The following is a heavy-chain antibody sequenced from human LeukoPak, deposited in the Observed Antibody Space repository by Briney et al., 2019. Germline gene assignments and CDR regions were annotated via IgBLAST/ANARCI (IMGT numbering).Heavy chain of an antibody. CDR3: ASDAVPYNMPPYYYMDV. V-gene: IGHV3-33*01. CDR1: GFTFSNYG. CDR2: IWHDGSNK. J-gene: IGHJ6*03. Sequence: PGGSLRLSCAASGFTFSNYGMHWVRQAPGKGLEWVAVIWHDGSNKYYVDSVKGRFTISRDNAKNTVYLQMSSLRVEDTAVYYCASDAVPYNMPPYYYMDVWGKGTTVTVSS. D-gene: IGHD1-14*01.